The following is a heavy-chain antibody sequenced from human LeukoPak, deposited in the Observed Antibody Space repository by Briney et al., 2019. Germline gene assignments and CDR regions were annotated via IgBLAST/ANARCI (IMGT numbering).Heavy chain of an antibody. Sequence: GGSLRLSCAASGFTFSSYWMSWVRQAPGKGLEWVANIKQDGSEEDYVDSVKGRFTISRDNAKNSLYLQMNSLRAEDTAVYYCATQTLFTMVRAVIRPNAFDIWGQGTMVTVSS. J-gene: IGHJ3*02. CDR3: ATQTLFTMVRAVIRPNAFDI. D-gene: IGHD3-10*01. V-gene: IGHV3-7*01. CDR1: GFTFSSYW. CDR2: IKQDGSEE.